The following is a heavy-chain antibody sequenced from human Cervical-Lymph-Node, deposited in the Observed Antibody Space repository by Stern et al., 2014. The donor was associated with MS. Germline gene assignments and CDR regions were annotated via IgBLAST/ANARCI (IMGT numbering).Heavy chain of an antibody. CDR2: INPSIGVT. Sequence: QVQLVQSGAEVKKPGASVKVSCRSSGYSFTDYYFHWVRQAPGQGLEWMGCINPSIGVTHYAQQLQGRVTMTRGSSMNTAYMEMSRLRSDDTAVYYCQAFPAYWGQGTLITVSS. CDR1: GYSFTDYY. J-gene: IGHJ4*02. CDR3: QAFPAY. V-gene: IGHV1-2*02.